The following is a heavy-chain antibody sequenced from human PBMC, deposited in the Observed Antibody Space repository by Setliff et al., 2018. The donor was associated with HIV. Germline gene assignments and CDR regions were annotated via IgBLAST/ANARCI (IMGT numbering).Heavy chain of an antibody. D-gene: IGHD3-9*01. V-gene: IGHV3-48*03. CDR2: ISSSGSPI. Sequence: LRLSCAASGFIFSSYEMNWVRQAPGKGLEWVSYISSSGSPIHYADSVRGRFTISRDNAKKSLYLHMNSLRGEDTAVYYCVREGEYFDTIGHYLVRRFFDLWGQGTMVTVSS. J-gene: IGHJ3*01. CDR3: VREGEYFDTIGHYLVRRFFDL. CDR1: GFIFSSYE.